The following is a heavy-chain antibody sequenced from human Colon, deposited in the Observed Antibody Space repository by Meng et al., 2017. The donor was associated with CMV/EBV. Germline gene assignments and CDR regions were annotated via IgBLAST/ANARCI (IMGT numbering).Heavy chain of an antibody. Sequence: SSNKSGYNTRYSCNKRMRQQPGQGLQGRVSCDPPSDSTTYSEKFVGRFTMTANISTNSMNMEVSSRRSDDTAVYYCSRDNRNGSTDFWGQGTLVTVSS. J-gene: IGHJ4*02. CDR2: CDPPSDST. V-gene: IGHV1-46*02. CDR1: GYNTRYSCN. D-gene: IGHD1-14*01. CDR3: SRDNRNGSTDF.